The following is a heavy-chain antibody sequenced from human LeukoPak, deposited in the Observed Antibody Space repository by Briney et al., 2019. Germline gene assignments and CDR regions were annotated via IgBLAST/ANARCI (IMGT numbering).Heavy chain of an antibody. CDR2: INSDGSST. J-gene: IGHJ4*02. Sequence: GGSLRLSCAASGFTFSSYWMHWVRQAPGKGLVWVSRINSDGSSTRYADSVKGRFTISRDNAKNTLYLQMNSLRAEDTAVYYCARGYTSGWYYFDYWGQGTLVTVSS. CDR3: ARGYTSGWYYFDY. V-gene: IGHV3-74*01. D-gene: IGHD6-19*01. CDR1: GFTFSSYW.